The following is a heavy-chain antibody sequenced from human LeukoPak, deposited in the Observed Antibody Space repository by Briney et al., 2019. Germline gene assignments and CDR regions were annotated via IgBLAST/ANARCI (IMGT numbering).Heavy chain of an antibody. D-gene: IGHD5-18*01. CDR3: AHRPVLSYSYGYWDNWFDH. CDR2: IYWNDDK. Sequence: MVSGPTLVNPTQTLTLTCTFSGFSLSTSGVGVGWIRQPPGKALEWLALIYWNDDKRYSPSLKSRLTITKDTSKNQVVLTMTNMDPVDTATYYCAHRPVLSYSYGYWDNWFDHWGQGTLVTVSS. J-gene: IGHJ5*02. CDR1: GFSLSTSGVG. V-gene: IGHV2-5*01.